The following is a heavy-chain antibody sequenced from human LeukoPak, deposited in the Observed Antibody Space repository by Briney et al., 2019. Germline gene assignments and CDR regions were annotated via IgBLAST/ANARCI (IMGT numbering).Heavy chain of an antibody. D-gene: IGHD5-24*01. J-gene: IGHJ1*01. CDR1: GFTFSSYG. CDR3: ARGSGGSGYNYWRDY. V-gene: IGHV3-33*01. CDR2: IWYDGNKK. Sequence: PGGSLRLSCAASGFTFSSYGMHWVRQAPGKGLEWLAVIWYDGNKKHYVESVQGRFTISRDNSKDTLYLQMNSLRAEDTAVYFCARGSGGSGYNYWRDYWGQGTLVPVSS.